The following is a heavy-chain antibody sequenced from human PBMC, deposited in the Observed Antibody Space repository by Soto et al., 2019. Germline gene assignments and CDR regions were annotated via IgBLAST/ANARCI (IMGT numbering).Heavy chain of an antibody. CDR3: ARGLYYDSSGYYSTRDY. Sequence: SVKVSCKASGGTFSSYAISWVRQAPGQGLEWMGGIIPIFGTANYAQKFQGRVTITADESTSTAYMELSSLRSEDTAVYYCARGLYYDSSGYYSTRDYWGQGTLVTVSS. D-gene: IGHD3-22*01. CDR2: IIPIFGTA. CDR1: GGTFSSYA. J-gene: IGHJ4*02. V-gene: IGHV1-69*13.